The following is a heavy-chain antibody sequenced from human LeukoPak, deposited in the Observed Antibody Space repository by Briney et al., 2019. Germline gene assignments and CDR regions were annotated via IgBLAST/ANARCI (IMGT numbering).Heavy chain of an antibody. Sequence: PSETLSLTCAVSGGSISSSNWWSWVRQPPGKGLEWIGEIYHSGSTNYNPSLKSRVTISVDKSKNQFSLKLSSVTAADTAVYYCARTRYYDYVWGSPGFDYWGQGTLVTVSS. J-gene: IGHJ4*02. D-gene: IGHD3-16*01. V-gene: IGHV4-4*02. CDR1: GGSISSSNW. CDR3: ARTRYYDYVWGSPGFDY. CDR2: IYHSGST.